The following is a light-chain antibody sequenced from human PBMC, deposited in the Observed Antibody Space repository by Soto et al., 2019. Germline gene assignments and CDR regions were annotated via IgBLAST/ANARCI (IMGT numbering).Light chain of an antibody. V-gene: IGKV3-11*01. CDR1: QSVGSF. CDR3: QHQYNWLGT. Sequence: EIVLTQSPATLSLSPGERATLSCRASQSVGSFLAWYQQKSGQAPRLLIYDASNRAPGIPARFSGSGSGTDFTLTTSSLEPEDFAVYYCQHQYNWLGTFGPGTKVDIK. CDR2: DAS. J-gene: IGKJ3*01.